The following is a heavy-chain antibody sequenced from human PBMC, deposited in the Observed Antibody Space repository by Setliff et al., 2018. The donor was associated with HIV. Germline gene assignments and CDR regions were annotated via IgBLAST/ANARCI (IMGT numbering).Heavy chain of an antibody. CDR3: ARGWVRGPIISPGTYFSYGLDV. CDR2: INHDRTT. CDR1: GGSFSGYY. V-gene: IGHV4-34*01. D-gene: IGHD3-10*01. J-gene: IGHJ6*02. Sequence: SETLSLTCAVYGGSFSGYYWSWIRQPPGKGLEWIGEINHDRTTNYNPPLKSRVTISVDTSKNQFSLTLNSVTAADTAVYYCARGWVRGPIISPGTYFSYGLDVWGQGT.